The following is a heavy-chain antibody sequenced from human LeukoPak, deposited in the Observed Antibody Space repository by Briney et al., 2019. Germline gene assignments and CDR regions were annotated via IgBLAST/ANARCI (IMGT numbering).Heavy chain of an antibody. CDR3: ARHKSGIDWFDP. Sequence: PSETLSLTCTVSGGSVSSGSYYWSWIRQPPGTGLECVGVICYTGNTYYNPSLKSRVTISVDTSKNQFSLRLSSVTAADTAVYYCARHKSGIDWFDPWGQGTLVTVSS. CDR2: ICYTGNT. D-gene: IGHD1-14*01. V-gene: IGHV4-39*01. CDR1: GGSVSSGSYY. J-gene: IGHJ5*02.